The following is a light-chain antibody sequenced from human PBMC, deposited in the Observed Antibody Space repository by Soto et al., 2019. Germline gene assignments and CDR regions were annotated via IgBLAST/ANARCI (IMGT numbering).Light chain of an antibody. CDR2: AVS. J-gene: IGKJ1*01. Sequence: QMTQSPSSLSASVGEKIIITCRASRDVGSDVSWYQQKPGQAPKLLIYAVSNLYTGVPSRFSGSRSGTEFTLTISSLQPEDFASYYCLQDHGDSWTFGQGTKVEIE. CDR1: RDVGSD. CDR3: LQDHGDSWT. V-gene: IGKV1-6*01.